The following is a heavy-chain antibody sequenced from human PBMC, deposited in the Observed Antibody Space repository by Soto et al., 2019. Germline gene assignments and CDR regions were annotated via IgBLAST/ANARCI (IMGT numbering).Heavy chain of an antibody. D-gene: IGHD2-2*01. Sequence: ASVKVSCKASGYTFTGYYMHWVRQAPGQGLEWMGWINPNSGGTNYAQKFQGRVTMTRDTSISTAYMELSRLGSDDTAVYYCARGTIVVVPAAIWFDPWGQGTLVTVSS. CDR1: GYTFTGYY. V-gene: IGHV1-2*02. J-gene: IGHJ5*02. CDR2: INPNSGGT. CDR3: ARGTIVVVPAAIWFDP.